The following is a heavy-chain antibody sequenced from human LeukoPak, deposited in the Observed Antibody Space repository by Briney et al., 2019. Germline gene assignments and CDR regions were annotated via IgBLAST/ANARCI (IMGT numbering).Heavy chain of an antibody. CDR3: TRGGSYVLVKSI. Sequence: GRSLRLPGTALGFPFVGYTMGWVRQAPGKGLEWVGLLRRKAYGGTTEYAWSVKGNFTISRDDSISIAYLQMNSLKREDTAVYDCTRGGSYVLVKSIWGEETLVTVLS. CDR1: GFPFVGYT. V-gene: IGHV3-49*04. D-gene: IGHD1-26*01. J-gene: IGHJ4*02. CDR2: LRRKAYGGTT.